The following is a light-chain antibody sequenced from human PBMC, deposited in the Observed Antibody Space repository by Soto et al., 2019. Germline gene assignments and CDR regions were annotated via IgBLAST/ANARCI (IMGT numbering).Light chain of an antibody. V-gene: IGKV3-20*01. J-gene: IGKJ2*01. Sequence: EIVLTQSPGTLSLSPGERATLSCRASQSVSNNYLAWYQQKPGQAPRLLIYGASNRATGIPDRFSGSGSGTDFTLTISRLEPEDFGVYYCQQFGSSIPHTFGQGTKLEIK. CDR1: QSVSNNY. CDR2: GAS. CDR3: QQFGSSIPHT.